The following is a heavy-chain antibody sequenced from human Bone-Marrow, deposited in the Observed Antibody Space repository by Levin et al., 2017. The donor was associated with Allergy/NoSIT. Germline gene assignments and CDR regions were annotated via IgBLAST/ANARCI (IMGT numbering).Heavy chain of an antibody. CDR1: GFSVSEYY. Sequence: KSGGSLRLSCSASGFSVSEYYMEWIRQAPGKGLEWISYISSSSDYKNYAESVRGRFTISRDNAKNSVHLQMSGLRVEDTAIYYCARAGLRGNSYGIDFWGQGTLVFVSS. J-gene: IGHJ4*02. CDR2: ISSSSDYK. V-gene: IGHV3-11*05. D-gene: IGHD5-18*01. CDR3: ARAGLRGNSYGIDF.